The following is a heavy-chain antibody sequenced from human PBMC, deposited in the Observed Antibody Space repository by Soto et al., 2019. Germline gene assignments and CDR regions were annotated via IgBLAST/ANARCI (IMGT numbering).Heavy chain of an antibody. V-gene: IGHV5-51*01. J-gene: IGHJ5*02. CDR2: IYPGDSDT. Sequence: GESLKISCXGSGYSFTSYWIGWVRQMPGKGLEWMGIIYPGDSDTRYSPSFQGQVTISADKSISTAYLQWSSLKASDTAMYYCARGGDKYYDFWSGYYTTHNWFDPWGQGTLVTVSS. CDR1: GYSFTSYW. D-gene: IGHD3-3*01. CDR3: ARGGDKYYDFWSGYYTTHNWFDP.